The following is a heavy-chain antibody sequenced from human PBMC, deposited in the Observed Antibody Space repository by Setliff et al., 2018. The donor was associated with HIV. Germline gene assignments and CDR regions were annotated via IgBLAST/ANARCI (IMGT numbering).Heavy chain of an antibody. CDR2: IYYSGRT. Sequence: SETLSLTCTVSGGSISSSNYYWGWIRQPPGKGLEWIGSIYYSGRTNYNPSLKSRVTISVDTSKNQFSLKLRSVTAADTAVYYCARGVLITKRVTQTGGYYYYTDVWGKGTTVTVSS. J-gene: IGHJ6*03. CDR1: GGSISSSNYY. CDR3: ARGVLITKRVTQTGGYYYYTDV. D-gene: IGHD2-21*02. V-gene: IGHV4-39*01.